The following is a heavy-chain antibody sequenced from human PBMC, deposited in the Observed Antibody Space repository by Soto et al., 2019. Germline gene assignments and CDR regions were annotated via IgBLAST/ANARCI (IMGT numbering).Heavy chain of an antibody. Sequence: SETLSLTCAVYGGSFSGYYWSWIRQPPGKGLEWIGEINHSGSTNYNPSLKSRVTISVDTSKNQFSLKLSSVTAADTAVYYCARGHHRITIFGVVIAPPFYGMDVWGQGTTV. CDR2: INHSGST. CDR3: ARGHHRITIFGVVIAPPFYGMDV. D-gene: IGHD3-3*01. J-gene: IGHJ6*02. V-gene: IGHV4-34*01. CDR1: GGSFSGYY.